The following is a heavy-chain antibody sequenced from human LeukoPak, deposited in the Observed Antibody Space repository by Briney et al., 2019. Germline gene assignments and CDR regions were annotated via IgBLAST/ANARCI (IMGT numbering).Heavy chain of an antibody. CDR3: ARLGLHGSGTYYFFDY. D-gene: IGHD3-10*01. Sequence: ASVKVSCKASGQSLTGYFIHWVRQAPGQGLEWVGRIDPNTGDTIYAQNFQGRVTVTSATSISTAYMELSRLTSDDTAVYFCARLGLHGSGTYYFFDYWGQGTLVTVSS. CDR2: IDPNTGDT. CDR1: GQSLTGYF. V-gene: IGHV1-2*06. J-gene: IGHJ4*02.